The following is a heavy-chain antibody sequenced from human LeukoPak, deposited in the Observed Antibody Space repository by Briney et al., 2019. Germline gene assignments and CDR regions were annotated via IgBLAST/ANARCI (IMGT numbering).Heavy chain of an antibody. J-gene: IGHJ4*02. CDR2: MNHSGST. D-gene: IGHD1-7*01. Sequence: SETLSLTCAVYGGSFSGYYWSWIRQPPGKGLEWIGEMNHSGSTYYNPSLKSRVTISVDTSKNQFSLKLSSVTAADTAVYYCAREGLTGTTNPYYFDYWGQGTLVTVSS. V-gene: IGHV4-34*01. CDR3: AREGLTGTTNPYYFDY. CDR1: GGSFSGYY.